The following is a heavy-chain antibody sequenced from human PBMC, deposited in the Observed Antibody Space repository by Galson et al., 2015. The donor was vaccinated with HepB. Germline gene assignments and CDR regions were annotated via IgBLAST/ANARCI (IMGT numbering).Heavy chain of an antibody. D-gene: IGHD3-3*01. V-gene: IGHV3-23*01. J-gene: IGHJ3*02. CDR2: ISGSAGST. CDR3: AKDPPFYQFLSCYFNYSFDI. CDR1: GFTFSSYA. Sequence: SLRLSCAASGFTFSSYAMSWVRQAPGKGLEWVSTISGSAGSTYYADSVKGRFTISRDNSKNTLYLQMNSLRAEDTAVYYCAKDPPFYQFLSCYFNYSFDIWGQGTMVTVSS.